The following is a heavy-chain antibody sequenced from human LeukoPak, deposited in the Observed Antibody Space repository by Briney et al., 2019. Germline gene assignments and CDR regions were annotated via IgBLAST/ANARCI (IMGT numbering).Heavy chain of an antibody. CDR1: GGSISTYY. D-gene: IGHD6-13*01. CDR2: IYYGGST. CDR3: AKMGPAAAGIID. V-gene: IGHV4-59*08. J-gene: IGHJ4*02. Sequence: SETLPLTCTVSGGSISTYYWSWIRQPPGKGLEWIGYIYYGGSTNYNPSLKSRVSISVDRSKNQFSLRLSSVTAADTAVYYCAKMGPAAAGIIDWGQGTLVTVSS.